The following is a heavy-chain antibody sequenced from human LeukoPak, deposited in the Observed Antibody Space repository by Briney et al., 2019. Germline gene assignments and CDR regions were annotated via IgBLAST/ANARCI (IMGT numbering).Heavy chain of an antibody. V-gene: IGHV3-21*01. CDR1: GFTFSSYS. CDR3: ARPRIWGFDY. J-gene: IGHJ4*02. D-gene: IGHD3-16*01. Sequence: GGSLRLSCAASGFTFSSYSMNWVRQAPGKGLEWVSSISSSSSYIYYADSAKGRFTISRDNAKNSLYLQMNSLRAEDTAVYYCARPRIWGFDYWGQGTLVTVSS. CDR2: ISSSSSYI.